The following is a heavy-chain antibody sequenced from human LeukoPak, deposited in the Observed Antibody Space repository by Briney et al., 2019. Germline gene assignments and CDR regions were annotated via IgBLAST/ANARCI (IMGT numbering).Heavy chain of an antibody. J-gene: IGHJ4*02. CDR1: DGSFNFYF. Sequence: PSETLSPTCTVSDGSFNFYFWHWIRQPPGKGLDWIGEIDNRGSTQYNPSLRSRVTISVDTSRNQFSLELTSVTAADTAVYFCARDSHSGFQWGQGTLVTVSS. V-gene: IGHV4-34*01. D-gene: IGHD3-10*01. CDR2: IDNRGST. CDR3: ARDSHSGFQ.